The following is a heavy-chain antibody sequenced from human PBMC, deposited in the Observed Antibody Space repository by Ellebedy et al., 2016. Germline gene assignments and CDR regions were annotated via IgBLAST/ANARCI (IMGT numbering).Heavy chain of an antibody. CDR2: IYHSGST. D-gene: IGHD4-17*01. V-gene: IGHV4-4*02. Sequence: SETLSLXXAVSGGSISSSNWWSWVRQPPGKGLEWIGEIYHSGSTNYNPSLKSRVTISVDKSKNQFSLKLSSVTAADTAVYYCARCYGDYVGYYYGMDVWGQGTTVTVSS. CDR3: ARCYGDYVGYYYGMDV. CDR1: GGSISSSNW. J-gene: IGHJ6*02.